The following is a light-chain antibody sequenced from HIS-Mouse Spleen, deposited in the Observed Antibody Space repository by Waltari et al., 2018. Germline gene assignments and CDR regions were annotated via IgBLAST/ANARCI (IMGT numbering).Light chain of an antibody. Sequence: SYELTQPPSVSVSPGQTASITYSGDKLGDKYACWYQQKPGQSPVLVIYQDSKRPSGIPERFSGSNSGNTATLTISGTQAMDEADYYCQAWDSSYSVFGGATKLTVL. J-gene: IGLJ2*01. V-gene: IGLV3-1*01. CDR3: QAWDSSYSV. CDR1: KLGDKY. CDR2: QDS.